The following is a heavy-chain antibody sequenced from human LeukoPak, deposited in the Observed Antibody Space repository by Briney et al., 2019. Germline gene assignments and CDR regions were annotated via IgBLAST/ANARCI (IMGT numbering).Heavy chain of an antibody. CDR2: ISSTSIYI. CDR3: ARGQGASWDTAMVTDH. V-gene: IGHV3-21*01. CDR1: GFTFSSFS. J-gene: IGHJ4*02. Sequence: GGSLRLSCAASGFTFSSFSMGWVRQAPGKGLEWVSGISSTSIYIYHADSLEGRFTISRDNAENSLYLQMTSLRAEDTGVYYCARGQGASWDTAMVTDHWGQGTLVTVSS. D-gene: IGHD5-18*01.